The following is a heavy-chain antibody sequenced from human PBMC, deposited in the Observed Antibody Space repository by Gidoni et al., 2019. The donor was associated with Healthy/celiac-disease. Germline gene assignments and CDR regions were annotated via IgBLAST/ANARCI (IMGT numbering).Heavy chain of an antibody. V-gene: IGHV4-4*07. CDR1: GGSIRSYS. J-gene: IGHJ5*02. D-gene: IGHD3-10*01. Sequence: QVQLQESGPGLVKPSETLSLPCPVSGGSIRSYSCSWLRQHAGKGLEWLGRCYPRGSTNYHPSLKSRVTMSVDTSKNQFSLKLSSVTAADTAVYYCARDGGGRGLLWFGELTRGPNWFDPWGQGTLVTVSS. CDR2: CYPRGST. CDR3: ARDGGGRGLLWFGELTRGPNWFDP.